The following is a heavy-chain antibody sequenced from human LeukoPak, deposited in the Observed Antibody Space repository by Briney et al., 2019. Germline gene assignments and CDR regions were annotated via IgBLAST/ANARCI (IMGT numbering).Heavy chain of an antibody. CDR3: ARFFYGSGSLDY. Sequence: PSETLSLTCAVYGGSFSGYYWSWIRQPPGKGLEWIGEINHSGSTNYNPSLKSRVTISVDTSKNQFSLKLSSVTAADTAVYYCARFFYGSGSLDYWGQGTLVTASS. CDR2: INHSGST. CDR1: GGSFSGYY. D-gene: IGHD3-10*01. V-gene: IGHV4-34*01. J-gene: IGHJ4*02.